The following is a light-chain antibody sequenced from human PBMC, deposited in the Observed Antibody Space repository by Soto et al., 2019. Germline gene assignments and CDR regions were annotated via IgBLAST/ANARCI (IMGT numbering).Light chain of an antibody. CDR1: QSISSY. CDR3: QQSYSTLCV. Sequence: DIQMTQSPSSLSASVGDRVTITCRASQSISSYLNWYQQKPGKAPKLLIYAASSLQSVVPSRCSGSGSGTDFTLTISSLRPEDVVTYYCQQSYSTLCVFVPGTKVEIK. V-gene: IGKV1-39*01. J-gene: IGKJ1*01. CDR2: AAS.